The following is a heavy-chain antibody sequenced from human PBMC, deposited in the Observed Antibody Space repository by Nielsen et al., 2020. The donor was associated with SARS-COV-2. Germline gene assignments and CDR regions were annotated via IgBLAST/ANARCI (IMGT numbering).Heavy chain of an antibody. D-gene: IGHD3-3*01. CDR3: AKVSVITIFGVVISHFDY. CDR1: GFTFSSYA. V-gene: IGHV3-30-3*01. J-gene: IGHJ4*02. Sequence: GESLKISCAASGFTFSSYAMHWVRQAPGKGLEWVAVISYDGSNKYYADSVKGRFTISRDNSKNTLYLQMNSLRAEDTAVYYCAKVSVITIFGVVISHFDYWGQGTLVTVSS. CDR2: ISYDGSNK.